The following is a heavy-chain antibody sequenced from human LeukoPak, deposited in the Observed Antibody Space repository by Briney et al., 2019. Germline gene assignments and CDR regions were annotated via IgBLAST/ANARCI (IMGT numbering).Heavy chain of an antibody. CDR1: GGPISRYY. D-gene: IGHD6-13*01. V-gene: IGHV4-59*08. CDR3: ATYSSSWSRGYFQH. CDR2: IYSSGST. Sequence: PSETLSLTCTVSGGPISRYYWRWIRQPPGKGLEGIGYIYSSGSTNFHPSLKSRVTIPVDTSKNQFSLKLSSVTAADTAVYYCATYSSSWSRGYFQHWGQGTLVTVSS. J-gene: IGHJ1*01.